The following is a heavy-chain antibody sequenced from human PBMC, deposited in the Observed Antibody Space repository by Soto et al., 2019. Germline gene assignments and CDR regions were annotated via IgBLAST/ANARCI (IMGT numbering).Heavy chain of an antibody. D-gene: IGHD2-21*01. CDR1: GYTFTSYD. Sequence: ASVKVSCKASGYTFTSYDINWVRQATGQGLEWMGWMNPNSGNTGYAQKLQGRVTMTRNTSISTAYMELSSLRSEDTAVYYCARVSCLWRGYYYYGMDVWGQGTTVTVSS. V-gene: IGHV1-8*01. CDR3: ARVSCLWRGYYYYGMDV. J-gene: IGHJ6*02. CDR2: MNPNSGNT.